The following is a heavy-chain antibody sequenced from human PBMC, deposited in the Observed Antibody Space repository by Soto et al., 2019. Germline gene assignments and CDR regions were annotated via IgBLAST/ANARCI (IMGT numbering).Heavy chain of an antibody. D-gene: IGHD5-12*01. CDR3: ARDPYHYYAFDI. J-gene: IGHJ3*02. V-gene: IGHV3-21*01. Sequence: LRLSCAASGFTFSSYSMNWVRQAPGKGLEWVSSISSSSSYIYYADSVKGRFTISRDNAKNSLYLQMNSLRAEDTAVYYCARDPYHYYAFDIWGQGTMVTVSS. CDR1: GFTFSSYS. CDR2: ISSSSSYI.